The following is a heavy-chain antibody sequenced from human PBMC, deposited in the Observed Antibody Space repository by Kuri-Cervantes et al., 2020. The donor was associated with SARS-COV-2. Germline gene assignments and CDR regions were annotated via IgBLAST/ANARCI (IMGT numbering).Heavy chain of an antibody. CDR2: ISSSSSYI. V-gene: IGHV3-21*01. CDR3: AGDHYYYYYMDV. D-gene: IGHD3-10*01. CDR1: GFTFSSYG. Sequence: GESLKISCAASGFTFSSYGMHWVRQAPGKGLEWVSSISSSSSYIYYADSVKGRFTISRDNAKNSLYLQMNSLRAEDTAVYYCAGDHYYYYYMDVWGKGTTVTVSS. J-gene: IGHJ6*03.